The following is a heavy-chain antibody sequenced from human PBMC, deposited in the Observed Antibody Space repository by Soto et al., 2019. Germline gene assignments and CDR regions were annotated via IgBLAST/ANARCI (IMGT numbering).Heavy chain of an antibody. J-gene: IGHJ5*02. Sequence: QVQLVQSGAEVQNPGASVKVSCKASGYNFTNYALHWVRQAPGQSLEWLGWLHTGTGSTKYSQKFQGRPTITRDTSASAAYMELSSLRSEDTALYYCARESRDFVLWFDPWGQGTLVTVSS. V-gene: IGHV1-3*04. CDR3: ARESRDFVLWFDP. CDR1: GYNFTNYA. D-gene: IGHD3-10*01. CDR2: LHTGTGST.